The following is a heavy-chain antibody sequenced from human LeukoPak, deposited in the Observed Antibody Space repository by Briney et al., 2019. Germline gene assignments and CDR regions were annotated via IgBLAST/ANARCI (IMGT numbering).Heavy chain of an antibody. CDR3: ARFVDTAPTRFDY. CDR1: GFTFSSYS. Sequence: PGGSLRLSCAASGFTFSSYSMNWVRQAPGKGLEWVSSVSSSSSYIYYADSVKGRFTISRDNAKNSLYLQMNSLRAEDTAVYYCARFVDTAPTRFDYWGQGTLVTVSS. V-gene: IGHV3-21*01. D-gene: IGHD5-18*01. J-gene: IGHJ4*02. CDR2: VSSSSSYI.